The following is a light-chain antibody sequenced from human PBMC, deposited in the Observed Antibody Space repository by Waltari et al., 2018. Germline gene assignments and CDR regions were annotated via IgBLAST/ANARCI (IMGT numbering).Light chain of an antibody. J-gene: IGLJ3*02. Sequence: SSVLTQAPSVSVAPGQTATVTCGGDNIGSRSVHWYQPTPGRAPVLVVYLDSDRPSGIRERFSGSKSGNAATLTTSRVEAGDEADYYCHVWDANTVMFGGGTKLTVL. V-gene: IGLV3-21*02. CDR1: NIGSRS. CDR2: LDS. CDR3: HVWDANTVM.